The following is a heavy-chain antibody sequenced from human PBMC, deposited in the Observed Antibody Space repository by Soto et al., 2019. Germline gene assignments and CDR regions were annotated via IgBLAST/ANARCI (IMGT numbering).Heavy chain of an antibody. D-gene: IGHD2-15*01. CDR3: ARGLRGRYCSGGSCRYYYYMDV. J-gene: IGHJ6*03. Sequence: ASVKVSCKASGYTFTSYDINWVRQATGQGLEWMGWMNPNSGNTGYAQKFQGRVTMTRNTSISTAYMELSSLRSEDTAVYYCARGLRGRYCSGGSCRYYYYMDVWGKGTTVTVSS. CDR1: GYTFTSYD. V-gene: IGHV1-8*01. CDR2: MNPNSGNT.